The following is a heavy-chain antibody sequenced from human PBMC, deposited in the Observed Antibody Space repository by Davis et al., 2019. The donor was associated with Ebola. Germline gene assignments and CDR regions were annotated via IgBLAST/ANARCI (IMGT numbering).Heavy chain of an antibody. D-gene: IGHD1-7*01. Sequence: SVKVSCKASGCTFSSYAISWVRQAPGQGLEWMGGIIPIFGTANYAQKFQGRVTITADESTSTAYMELSSLRSEDTAVYYCARAKLSPHFLVHYGMDVWGQGTTVTVSS. J-gene: IGHJ6*02. CDR1: GCTFSSYA. V-gene: IGHV1-69*13. CDR2: IIPIFGTA. CDR3: ARAKLSPHFLVHYGMDV.